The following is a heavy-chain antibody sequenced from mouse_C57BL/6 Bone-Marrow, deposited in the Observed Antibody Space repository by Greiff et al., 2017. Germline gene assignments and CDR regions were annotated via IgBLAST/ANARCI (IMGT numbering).Heavy chain of an antibody. D-gene: IGHD2-12*01. CDR3: ARKENLATGYYSLMDY. V-gene: IGHV1-55*01. Sequence: QVQLQQPGAELVKPGASVKMSCKASGYTFTSYWITWVKQRPGQGLEWIGDIYPGSGSTNYNEKFKSKATLTVDTSSSTAYMQLSSLTSEDSAVYYCARKENLATGYYSLMDYWGQGTSVTVSS. CDR2: IYPGSGST. J-gene: IGHJ4*01. CDR1: GYTFTSYW.